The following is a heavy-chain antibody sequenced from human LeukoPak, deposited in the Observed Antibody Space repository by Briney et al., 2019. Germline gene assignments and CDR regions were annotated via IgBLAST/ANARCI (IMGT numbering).Heavy chain of an antibody. J-gene: IGHJ6*04. V-gene: IGHV3-74*01. CDR2: ITRDGSST. CDR1: GFTFSSSW. D-gene: IGHD3-16*01. Sequence: GSLRLSCAASGFTFSSSWMHWVRQAPGKGLVWVSRITRDGSSTTYADSVKGRFTTSRDNAKNTLYLQMDSLGDDDTAVYYCARDPGYESWSPFWGGMDVWGNGTTVIVSS. CDR3: ARDPGYESWSPFWGGMDV.